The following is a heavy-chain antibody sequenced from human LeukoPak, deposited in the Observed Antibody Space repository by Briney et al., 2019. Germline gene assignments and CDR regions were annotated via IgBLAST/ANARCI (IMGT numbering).Heavy chain of an antibody. CDR3: ASDWYSEGGY. Sequence: QSGGSLRLSCAASGFIFSSYSMNWVRQAPGKGLEWISYISSSSSTIYYTDSVKGRLTISRDNANNSLYLQMNSLRDEDTAVYYCASDWYSEGGYWGQGTLVTVSS. D-gene: IGHD1-26*01. CDR2: ISSSSSTI. J-gene: IGHJ4*02. CDR1: GFIFSSYS. V-gene: IGHV3-48*02.